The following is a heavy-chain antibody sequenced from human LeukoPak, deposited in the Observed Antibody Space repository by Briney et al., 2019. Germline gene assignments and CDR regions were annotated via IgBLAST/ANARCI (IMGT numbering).Heavy chain of an antibody. V-gene: IGHV3-15*01. Sequence: GGSLKLSCAASGFTFSNAWMNWVRQAPGKGLEWVGRIKSKSDGGTTDYAVPVKGRFTISRDDSKNTLYLQMNSLKTEDTAVYYCSTITYYYDNSGYPYWGQGTLVTVSS. J-gene: IGHJ4*02. CDR2: IKSKSDGGTT. D-gene: IGHD3-22*01. CDR1: GFTFSNAW. CDR3: STITYYYDNSGYPY.